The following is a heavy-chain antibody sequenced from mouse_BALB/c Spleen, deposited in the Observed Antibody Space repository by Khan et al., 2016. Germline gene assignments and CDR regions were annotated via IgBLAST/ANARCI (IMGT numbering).Heavy chain of an antibody. CDR2: IRLKSNNYAT. CDR3: TRLPDTGFAY. J-gene: IGHJ3*01. V-gene: IGHV6-6*02. D-gene: IGHD1-1*01. CDR1: GFTFSNYW. Sequence: EVKLEESGGGLVQPGGSMKLSCVASGFTFSNYWMNWVRQSPEKGLEWVAEIRLKSNNYATHYAESVKGRFTISRDDSKSSVYLQMNNLRAEDTGIYYCTRLPDTGFAYWGQGTLVTVSA.